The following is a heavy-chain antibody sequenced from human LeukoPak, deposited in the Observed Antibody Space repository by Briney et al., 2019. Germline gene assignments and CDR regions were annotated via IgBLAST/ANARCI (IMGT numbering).Heavy chain of an antibody. V-gene: IGHV5-51*01. CDR1: GYSFTSYW. CDR3: ARRRCSSTSCYSGRDLLPGWFDP. J-gene: IGHJ5*02. Sequence: GESLKISCKGSGYSFTSYWIGWVRQMPGKGLEWMGIIYPGDSDTRYSPSFQGQVTISADKSISTAYLQWSSLKASDTAMYHCARRRCSSTSCYSGRDLLPGWFDPWGQGTLVTVSS. D-gene: IGHD2-2*01. CDR2: IYPGDSDT.